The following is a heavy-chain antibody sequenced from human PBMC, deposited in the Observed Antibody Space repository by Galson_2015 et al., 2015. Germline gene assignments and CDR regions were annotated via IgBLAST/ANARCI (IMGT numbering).Heavy chain of an antibody. CDR2: MNPNSGNT. Sequence: SVKVSCKASGYTFTSYDINWVRQATGQGPEWMGWMNPNSGNTGYAQKFQGRVTMTRNTSISTAYMELSSLRSEDTAVYYCARATILYSSFSAFDIWGQGTMVTVSS. J-gene: IGHJ3*02. CDR3: ARATILYSSFSAFDI. CDR1: GYTFTSYD. D-gene: IGHD3-9*01. V-gene: IGHV1-8*01.